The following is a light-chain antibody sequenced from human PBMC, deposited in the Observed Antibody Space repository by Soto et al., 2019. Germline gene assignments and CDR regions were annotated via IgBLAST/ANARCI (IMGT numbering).Light chain of an antibody. J-gene: IGKJ5*01. V-gene: IGKV1-5*03. Sequence: DIQMTQSPSTLSASVGDRVTITCRASQSISNWLAWYQQKPGKAPKLLIYKESSLESGVPSRFSGSGYGTEFTLTISSLQPDDFATYYCQHYNSYSITFGQGTRLEIK. CDR2: KES. CDR3: QHYNSYSIT. CDR1: QSISNW.